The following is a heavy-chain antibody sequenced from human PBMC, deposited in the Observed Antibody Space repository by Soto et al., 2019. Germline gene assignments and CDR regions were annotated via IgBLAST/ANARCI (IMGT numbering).Heavy chain of an antibody. V-gene: IGHV4-59*08. Sequence: PSETLSLTCTVSGGSICSYYWSWIRQPPGKGLEWIGYIYNSGSTNYNPSLKSRVTISVDTSKNQFSLKLGSVTAADTAVYYCARGSTGYSSSWYRYWGQGTLVTVSS. CDR3: ARGSTGYSSSWYRY. J-gene: IGHJ4*02. CDR2: IYNSGST. CDR1: GGSICSYY. D-gene: IGHD6-13*01.